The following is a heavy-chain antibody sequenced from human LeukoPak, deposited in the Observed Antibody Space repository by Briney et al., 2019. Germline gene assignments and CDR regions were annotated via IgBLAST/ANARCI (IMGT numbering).Heavy chain of an antibody. J-gene: IGHJ3*02. CDR2: VKENGNEQ. D-gene: IGHD4-11*01. CDR1: GFTFTSHS. Sequence: GGSLRLSCEASGFTFTSHSMNWVRQAPGKGPEWVAHVKENGNEQYYADSVKGRFTISRDNAKKSLCLQMNSLRAEDTAVYYCARGPGDYDASDIWGQGTMVTVSS. V-gene: IGHV3-7*01. CDR3: ARGPGDYDASDI.